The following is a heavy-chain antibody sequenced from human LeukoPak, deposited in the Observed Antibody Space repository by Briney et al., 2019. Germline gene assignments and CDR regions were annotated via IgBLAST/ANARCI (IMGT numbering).Heavy chain of an antibody. CDR1: GYTFTSYA. J-gene: IGHJ4*02. CDR2: INAGNGNT. Sequence: ASVKVSCKASGYTFTSYAMHWVRQAPGQRLEWMGWINAGNGNTKYSQKFQGRVTITRDTSASTAYMELNSLRSEDTAVYYCARDRIAAAGPFDYWGQGTLVTVSS. D-gene: IGHD6-13*01. CDR3: ARDRIAAAGPFDY. V-gene: IGHV1-3*01.